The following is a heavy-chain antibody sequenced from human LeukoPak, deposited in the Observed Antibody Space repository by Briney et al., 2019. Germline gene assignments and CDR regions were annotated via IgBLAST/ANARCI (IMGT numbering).Heavy chain of an antibody. V-gene: IGHV3-9*01. CDR2: MSWNSGSI. CDR3: AKDYDSSGYALYYFDY. J-gene: IGHJ4*02. CDR1: GFTFDDYA. D-gene: IGHD3-22*01. Sequence: PGGSLRLSCAASGFTFDDYAMHWVRQAPGKGLEWVSGMSWNSGSIGYADSGKGRFTISTDNAKNSLYLQMNSLRAEDTALYYCAKDYDSSGYALYYFDYWGQGTLVTVSS.